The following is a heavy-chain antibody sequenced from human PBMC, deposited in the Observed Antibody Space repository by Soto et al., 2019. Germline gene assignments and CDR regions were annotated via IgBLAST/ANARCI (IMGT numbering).Heavy chain of an antibody. Sequence: ASVKVSCKASGYTFTSYAMHWVRQAPGQRLEWMGWINAGNGNTKYSQKFQGRVTITRDTSASTAYMELSSLRSEDTAVYYCARGPSPYCSSTSCYVDWFDPWGQGTLVTVSS. J-gene: IGHJ5*02. D-gene: IGHD2-2*01. CDR1: GYTFTSYA. CDR3: ARGPSPYCSSTSCYVDWFDP. CDR2: INAGNGNT. V-gene: IGHV1-3*01.